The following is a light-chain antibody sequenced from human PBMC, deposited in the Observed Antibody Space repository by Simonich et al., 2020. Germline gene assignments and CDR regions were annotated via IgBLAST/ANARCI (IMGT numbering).Light chain of an antibody. V-gene: IGLV2-23*01. CDR1: SSDVGRYNL. CDR3: CSYAGSSNWV. J-gene: IGLJ3*02. CDR2: EGS. Sequence: QSALTQPASVSGSPGQSITISCPGTSSDVGRYNLVSWYQQHPGKDPKIMIYEGSKRPSGVSNRFSGSKSGNTASLTISGLQAEDEADYYCCSYAGSSNWVFGGGTKLTVL.